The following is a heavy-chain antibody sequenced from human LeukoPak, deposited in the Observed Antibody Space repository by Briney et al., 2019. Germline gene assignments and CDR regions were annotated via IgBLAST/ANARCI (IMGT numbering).Heavy chain of an antibody. CDR1: GYTFTARY. CDR3: ARYPRNIPTTPFVY. V-gene: IGHV1-2*02. CDR2: INPNNGDT. Sequence: GASVKVSCKASGYTFTARYMHWVRQPPGPGIELMGWINPNNGDTKYAQRFLGGVTMTRETSTTTAYLELRSLRSDDTAVYFCARYPRNIPTTPFVYWGQGTLVTVSS. J-gene: IGHJ4*02. D-gene: IGHD2-21*01.